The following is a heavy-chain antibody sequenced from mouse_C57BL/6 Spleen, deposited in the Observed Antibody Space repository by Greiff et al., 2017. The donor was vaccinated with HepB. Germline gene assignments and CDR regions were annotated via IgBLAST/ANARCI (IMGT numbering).Heavy chain of an antibody. Sequence: QVQLQQPGAELVKPGASVKLSCKASGYTFTSYWMHWVKQRPGQGLEWIGMIHPNSGSTNYNEKFKSKATLTVDKSSSTAYMQLSSLTSEDSAVYHCARDYYYGSSPFDYWGQGTTLTVSS. CDR3: ARDYYYGSSPFDY. D-gene: IGHD1-1*01. J-gene: IGHJ2*01. CDR1: GYTFTSYW. V-gene: IGHV1-64*01. CDR2: IHPNSGST.